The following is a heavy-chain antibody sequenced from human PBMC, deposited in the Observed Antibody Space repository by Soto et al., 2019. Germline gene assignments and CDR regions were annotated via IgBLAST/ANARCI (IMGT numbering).Heavy chain of an antibody. CDR3: AKCSVWYYDSSGYYEDY. CDR1: GFTCSSYA. CDR2: ISGSGGST. D-gene: IGHD3-22*01. J-gene: IGHJ4*02. V-gene: IGHV3-23*01. Sequence: GGSLRLSCAASGFTCSSYAMSWVGQAPGKGLEWVSAISGSGGSTYYADSVKGRFTISRDNSKNTLYLQMNSLSAEETAVYYCAKCSVWYYDSSGYYEDYWGQGTLVTVSS.